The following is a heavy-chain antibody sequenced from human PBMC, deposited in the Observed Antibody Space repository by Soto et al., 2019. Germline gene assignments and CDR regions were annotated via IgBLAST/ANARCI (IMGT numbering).Heavy chain of an antibody. Sequence: QVQLQESGPGLVKPSETLSLTCNVSGVTIRGYYWNWIRQPPGKTLEWIGSIYYTGGTNYNPSLKIPVTISVDTSKNHFSLKFNSLTAADTAVYYCASGTLSTIAAPYSWGQGTLVTVSS. CDR3: ASGTLSTIAAPYS. CDR2: IYYTGGT. V-gene: IGHV4-59*01. D-gene: IGHD6-13*01. CDR1: GVTIRGYY. J-gene: IGHJ4*02.